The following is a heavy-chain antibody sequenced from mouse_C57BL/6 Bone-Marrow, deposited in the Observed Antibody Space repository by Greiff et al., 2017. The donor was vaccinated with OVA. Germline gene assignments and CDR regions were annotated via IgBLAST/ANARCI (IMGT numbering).Heavy chain of an antibody. CDR3: ARAHYYGSSYVRWYFDV. CDR1: GYTFTSYW. D-gene: IGHD1-1*01. Sequence: VQLQQPGAELVKPGASVKMSCKASGYTFTSYWITWVKQRPGQGLEWIGDIYPGSGSTNYNEKFKSKATLTVDTSSSTAYMQLSSLTSEDSAVYYCARAHYYGSSYVRWYFDVWGTGTTVTVSS. CDR2: IYPGSGST. V-gene: IGHV1-55*01. J-gene: IGHJ1*03.